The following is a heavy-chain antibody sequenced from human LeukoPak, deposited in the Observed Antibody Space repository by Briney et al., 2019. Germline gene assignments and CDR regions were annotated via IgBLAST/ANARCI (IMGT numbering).Heavy chain of an antibody. J-gene: IGHJ4*02. V-gene: IGHV1-2*02. CDR2: LNPNRGGT. CDR1: GYTFTHYY. Sequence: ASVTVSCKPSGYTFTHYYMHWVRQAPGQGREWMGWLNPNRGGTNSAQKFQGRVTMTRDTSINTGYMELSRLRSDDTAVYYCARGVSGYFSLFDCWGQGTLVTVSP. D-gene: IGHD3-22*01. CDR3: ARGVSGYFSLFDC.